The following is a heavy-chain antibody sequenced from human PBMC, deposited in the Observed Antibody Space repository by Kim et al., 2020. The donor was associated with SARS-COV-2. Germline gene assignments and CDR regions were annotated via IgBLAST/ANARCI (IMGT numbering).Heavy chain of an antibody. CDR1: GGSISSSNW. CDR2: IYHSGST. V-gene: IGHV4-4*02. D-gene: IGHD3-10*01. J-gene: IGHJ6*02. Sequence: SETLSLTCAVSGGSISSSNWWSWVRQPPGKGLEWIGEIYHSGSTNYNPSLKSRVTISVDKSKNQFSLKLSSVTAADTAVYYCARDRYYGGEYLRGGYGMDVWGQGTTVTVSS. CDR3: ARDRYYGGEYLRGGYGMDV.